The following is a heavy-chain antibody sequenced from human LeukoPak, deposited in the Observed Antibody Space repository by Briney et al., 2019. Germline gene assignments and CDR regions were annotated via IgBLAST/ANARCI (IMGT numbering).Heavy chain of an antibody. Sequence: NPSETLSLTCIVSGDSVSSGSYYWSWIRQPPGKGLEWIGYIYHSGSTKYNPSLKSRVTISVDTSKNRFSLNLSSVTAADTAVYYCARDDRFWNWFDPWGQGTLVTVSS. CDR3: ARDDRFWNWFDP. CDR2: IYHSGST. CDR1: GDSVSSGSYY. D-gene: IGHD3-3*01. V-gene: IGHV4-61*01. J-gene: IGHJ5*02.